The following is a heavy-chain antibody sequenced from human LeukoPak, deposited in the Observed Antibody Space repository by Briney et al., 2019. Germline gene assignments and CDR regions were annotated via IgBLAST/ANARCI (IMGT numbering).Heavy chain of an antibody. J-gene: IGHJ4*02. CDR1: GGSFSGYY. V-gene: IGHV4-34*01. CDR2: INQSGST. CDR3: ARSYNYDSSGYPFDY. D-gene: IGHD3-22*01. Sequence: SETLSLTCAVYGGSFSGYYWIWIRQPPGKGLEWVGEINQSGSTNYNPSLKSRVTISVDTPKNQFSLKLSSVTAADTAVYYCARSYNYDSSGYPFDYWGQGTLVTVSS.